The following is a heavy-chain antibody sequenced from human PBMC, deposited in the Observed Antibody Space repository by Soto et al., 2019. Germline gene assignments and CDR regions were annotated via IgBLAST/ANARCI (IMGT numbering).Heavy chain of an antibody. CDR3: TRGLVPAVKTFDP. Sequence: EVQLVESGGGLVQPGGSLRLSCAASGFTFSNYWMHWVRQVPGKGLVWVSRINGDGRNTDYADSVKGRFTISRDNARNTLYLEMNSLSAEDTAVYYCTRGLVPAVKTFDPWGQGTLVTVSP. CDR1: GFTFSNYW. CDR2: INGDGRNT. V-gene: IGHV3-74*01. J-gene: IGHJ5*02. D-gene: IGHD2-2*01.